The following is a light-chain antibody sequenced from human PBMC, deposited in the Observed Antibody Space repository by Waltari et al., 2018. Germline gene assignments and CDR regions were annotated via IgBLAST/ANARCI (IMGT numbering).Light chain of an antibody. V-gene: IGLV1-40*01. Sequence: QSVLTQPPSVSGAPGQRVTISCTGSSSNIGAGYDVHWYQQLPGTAPKLLIYGNSNLPSGVPDRFSCSKSGTSASLAITGLQAEDEADYYCQSYDSSLSGYVFGTGTKVTVL. CDR1: SSNIGAGYD. J-gene: IGLJ1*01. CDR3: QSYDSSLSGYV. CDR2: GNS.